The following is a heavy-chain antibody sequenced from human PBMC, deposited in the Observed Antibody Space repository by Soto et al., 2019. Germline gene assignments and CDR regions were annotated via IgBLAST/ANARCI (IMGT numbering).Heavy chain of an antibody. CDR1: GFTFSSYA. J-gene: IGHJ4*02. V-gene: IGHV3-30-3*01. CDR2: ISYDGSNK. CDR3: ARDGPDY. Sequence: QVLLVESGGGVVQPGRSLRLSCAASGFTFSSYAMHWVRQAPGKGLEWVAVISYDGSNKYYADSVKGRFTISRDNSKNTLYLQMNSLRAEDTAVYYCARDGPDYWGQGTLVTVSS.